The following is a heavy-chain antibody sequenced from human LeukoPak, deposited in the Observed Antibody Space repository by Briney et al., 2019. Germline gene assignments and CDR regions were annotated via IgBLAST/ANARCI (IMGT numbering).Heavy chain of an antibody. CDR3: ARAYCSAISCYLGLDY. CDR2: INPNSGGT. D-gene: IGHD2-2*01. Sequence: VASVKVSCKASGYTFTGNYMHWVRQAPGQGLEWMGRINPNSGGTNYAQKFQGRVTMTRDTSISTAYMELSRLRSDDTAVYYCARAYCSAISCYLGLDYWGQGTLSPSPQ. V-gene: IGHV1-2*06. J-gene: IGHJ4*02. CDR1: GYTFTGNY.